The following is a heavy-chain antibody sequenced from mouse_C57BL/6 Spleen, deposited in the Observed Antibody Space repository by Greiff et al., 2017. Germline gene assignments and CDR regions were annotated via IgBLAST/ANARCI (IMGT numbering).Heavy chain of an antibody. CDR1: GFTFTDYY. V-gene: IGHV7-3*01. CDR3: ATFRDYGNYPFDY. CDR2: IRNKANGYTT. J-gene: IGHJ2*01. Sequence: EVQLVESGGGLVQPGGSLSLSCAASGFTFTDYYMSWVRQPPGKALEWLGFIRNKANGYTTKYSASVKGRFTISRDNSQSILYLQMNALRAEDSATYYCATFRDYGNYPFDYWGQGTTLTVSS. D-gene: IGHD2-1*01.